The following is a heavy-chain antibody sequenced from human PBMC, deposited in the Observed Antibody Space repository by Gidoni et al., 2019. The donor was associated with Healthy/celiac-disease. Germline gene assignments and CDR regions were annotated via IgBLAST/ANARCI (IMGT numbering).Heavy chain of an antibody. CDR3: ARVSPSFYRSYFDY. V-gene: IGHV4-59*01. CDR2: IYYSGST. CDR1: GGSISSYY. J-gene: IGHJ4*02. Sequence: QVQLQESGPGLVKPSETLSLTCTVSGGSISSYYWSWIRQPPGKGLEWIGYIYYSGSTNYNPSLKSRVTISVDTSKNQFSLKLSSVTAADTAVYYCARVSPSFYRSYFDYWGQGTLVTVSS.